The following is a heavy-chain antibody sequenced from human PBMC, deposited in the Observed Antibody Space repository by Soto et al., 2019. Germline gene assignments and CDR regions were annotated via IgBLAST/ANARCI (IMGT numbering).Heavy chain of an antibody. CDR2: ISATGGNI. CDR1: GFTFSDYA. CDR3: AKVAGGLGYFDH. J-gene: IGHJ2*01. Sequence: EVQLLESGGGLARPGGSLRLSCVASGFTFSDYAMTWVRQAPGKGLEWVATISATGGNIEYTDSLKGRFTISRDNSKNTLYRQLNGLTSDDTAVHYCAKVAGGLGYFDHWGRGTLVTVSS. D-gene: IGHD3-16*01. V-gene: IGHV3-23*01.